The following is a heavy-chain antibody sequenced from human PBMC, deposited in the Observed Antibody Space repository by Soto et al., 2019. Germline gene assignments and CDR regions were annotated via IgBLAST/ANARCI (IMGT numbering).Heavy chain of an antibody. D-gene: IGHD2-21*02. J-gene: IGHJ6*02. CDR1: GFTFSSYW. Sequence: GLSLRLSCAASGFTFSSYWMHWVRQSPGKGLVWVSRINSDGSSTSYADSVKGRFTISRDNAKNTLYLQMNSLRAEDTAVSYCSRRGPDFEHSYYNSGLDVLGPGTTVTASS. V-gene: IGHV3-74*01. CDR3: SRRGPDFEHSYYNSGLDV. CDR2: INSDGSST.